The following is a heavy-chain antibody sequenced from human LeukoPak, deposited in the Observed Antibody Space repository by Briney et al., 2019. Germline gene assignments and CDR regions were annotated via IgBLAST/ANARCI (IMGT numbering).Heavy chain of an antibody. J-gene: IGHJ3*02. CDR2: ISSSSSYI. CDR1: GFTFSSYS. V-gene: IGHV3-21*01. CDR3: ARDTLKQWLGLDHDAFDI. D-gene: IGHD6-19*01. Sequence: PGGSLRLSCAASGFTFSSYSMNWVRQAPGKGLEWVSSISSSSSYIYYADSVKGRFTISRDNAKNSLYLQMNSLRAEDTAVYYCARDTLKQWLGLDHDAFDIWGQGTMVTVSS.